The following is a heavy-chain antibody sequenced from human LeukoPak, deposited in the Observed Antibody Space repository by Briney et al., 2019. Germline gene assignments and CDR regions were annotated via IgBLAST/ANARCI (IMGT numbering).Heavy chain of an antibody. CDR1: GGSISSYY. V-gene: IGHV4-4*07. J-gene: IGHJ4*02. CDR2: IYTSGST. Sequence: SETLSLTCTVSGGSISSYYWSWIWQLAGKGLEWIGRIYTSGSTNYNPSLKSRVTMSVDTSKNQFSLKLSSVTAADTAVYYCAREGGPYRPLDYSGQGTLVTVSS. CDR3: AREGGPYRPLDY.